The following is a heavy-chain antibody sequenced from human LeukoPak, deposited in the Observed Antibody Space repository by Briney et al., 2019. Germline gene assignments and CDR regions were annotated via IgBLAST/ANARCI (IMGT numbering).Heavy chain of an antibody. CDR2: INHSGST. CDR1: GGSFSGYY. Sequence: SETLSLTCAVYGGSFSGYYWSWIRQPPGKGLEWIGEINHSGSTDYNPSPKSRVTISVDTSKNQFSLKLSSVTAADTAVYYCARDPPRDAFDIWGQGTKVTVSS. CDR3: ARDPPRDAFDI. V-gene: IGHV4-34*01. J-gene: IGHJ3*02.